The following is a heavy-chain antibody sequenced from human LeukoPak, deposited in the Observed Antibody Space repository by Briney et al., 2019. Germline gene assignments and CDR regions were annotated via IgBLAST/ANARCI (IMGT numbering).Heavy chain of an antibody. CDR2: INPNSGGT. V-gene: IGHV1-2*04. CDR1: GYTFTGYY. CDR3: ARGNVAAAGIFYYYYGMDV. J-gene: IGHJ6*04. Sequence: ASVKVSCKASGYTFTGYYMHWVRQAPGQGLEWMGWINPNSGGTNYAQKFQGWVTMTRDTSISTAYMELSRLSSDDTAVYYCARGNVAAAGIFYYYYGMDVWGKGTTVTVSS. D-gene: IGHD6-13*01.